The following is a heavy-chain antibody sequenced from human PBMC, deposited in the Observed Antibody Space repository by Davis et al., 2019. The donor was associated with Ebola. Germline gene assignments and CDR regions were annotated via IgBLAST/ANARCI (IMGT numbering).Heavy chain of an antibody. J-gene: IGHJ4*02. CDR1: GFTFSSYA. D-gene: IGHD6-13*01. Sequence: ESLKISCAASGFTFSSYAMSWVRQPPGKGLEWIGEISQSGSTNYNPSLKSRVTISVDKSKNQFSLKLSSVTAEDTAVYYCAKGWSSSWTLFDYWGQGTLVTVSS. V-gene: IGHV4-34*01. CDR2: ISQSGST. CDR3: AKGWSSSWTLFDY.